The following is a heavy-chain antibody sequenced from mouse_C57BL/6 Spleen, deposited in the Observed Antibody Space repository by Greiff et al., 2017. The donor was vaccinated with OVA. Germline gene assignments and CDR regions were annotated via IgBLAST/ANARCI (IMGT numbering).Heavy chain of an antibody. CDR3: ARSYYGSSSYWYFDV. D-gene: IGHD1-1*01. V-gene: IGHV1-50*01. CDR1: GYTFTSYW. CDR2: IDPSDSYT. Sequence: VQLQQPGAELVKPGASVKLSCKASGYTFTSYWMQWVKQRPGQGLEWIGEIDPSDSYTNSNQKFKGKSTLTVDTSSSTAYMQLSSLTSEDSAVYYCARSYYGSSSYWYFDVWGTGTTVTVSS. J-gene: IGHJ1*03.